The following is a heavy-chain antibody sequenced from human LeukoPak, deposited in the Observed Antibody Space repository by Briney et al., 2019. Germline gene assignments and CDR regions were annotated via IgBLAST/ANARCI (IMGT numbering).Heavy chain of an antibody. J-gene: IGHJ3*02. D-gene: IGHD3-3*01. CDR2: IYYSGST. Sequence: SETLSLTCTVSGGSISSYYWSWIRQPPGKGLEWIGYIYYSGSTNYNPSLKSRVTISVDTSKNQFSLKLSSVTAADTAVYYCARGAPGVRGALDIWGQGTMVTVSS. V-gene: IGHV4-59*01. CDR3: ARGAPGVRGALDI. CDR1: GGSISSYY.